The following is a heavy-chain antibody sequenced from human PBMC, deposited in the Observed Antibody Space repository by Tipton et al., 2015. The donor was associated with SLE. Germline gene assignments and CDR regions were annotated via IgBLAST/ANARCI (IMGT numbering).Heavy chain of an antibody. CDR2: IKQDGSEK. J-gene: IGHJ4*02. CDR3: ASSAIAAAGSVDF. V-gene: IGHV3-7*01. D-gene: IGHD6-13*01. CDR1: GFTFSSYW. Sequence: SLRLSCAASGFTFSSYWMSWVRQAPGKGLEWVANIKQDGSEKYYVDSVKGRFTISRDNAKNSLYLQMNSLRAGDTAVYYCASSAIAAAGSVDFWGQGTRVTVSS.